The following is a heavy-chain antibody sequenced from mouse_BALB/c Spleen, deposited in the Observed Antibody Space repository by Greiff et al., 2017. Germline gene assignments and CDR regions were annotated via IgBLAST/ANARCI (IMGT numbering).Heavy chain of an antibody. CDR2: ISNLAYSI. CDR3: ARKYGNPYYAMDY. V-gene: IGHV5-15*02. D-gene: IGHD2-10*02. J-gene: IGHJ4*01. CDR1: GFTFSDYG. Sequence: DVQLQESGGGLVQPGGSRKLSCAASGFTFSDYGMAWVRQAPGKGPEWVAFISNLAYSIYYADTVTGRFTISRENAKNTLYLEMSSLRSEDTAMYYCARKYGNPYYAMDYWGQGTSVTVSS.